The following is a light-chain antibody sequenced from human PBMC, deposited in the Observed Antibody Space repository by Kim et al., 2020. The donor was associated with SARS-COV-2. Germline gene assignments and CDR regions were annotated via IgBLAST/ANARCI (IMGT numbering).Light chain of an antibody. CDR3: QQYGGSPPYT. J-gene: IGKJ2*01. CDR1: QSVNNNY. V-gene: IGKV3-20*01. CDR2: DAS. Sequence: EIVLTQSPGTLSLSPGERATHSCRASQSVNNNYLAWYQQKPDQAPRLLIYDASSRATGIPDRFSGSGSGTDFTLTISRLEPEDFAVYYCQQYGGSPPYTFGKETKLEI.